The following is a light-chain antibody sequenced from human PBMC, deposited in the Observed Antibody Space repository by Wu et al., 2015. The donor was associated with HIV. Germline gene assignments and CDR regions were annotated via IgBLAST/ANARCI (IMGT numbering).Light chain of an antibody. J-gene: IGKJ4*01. Sequence: EIVLTQSPATLSLSPGEPATLSCRASQSLSSYLAWYQQKDGQAPSLLIYDVSHRATGIPARFSGSGSGTDFTLTISSLEPEDFTVYYCQQRRDWPLTFGGGTKVEIK. CDR3: QQRRDWPLT. CDR1: QSLSSY. CDR2: DVS. V-gene: IGKV3-11*01.